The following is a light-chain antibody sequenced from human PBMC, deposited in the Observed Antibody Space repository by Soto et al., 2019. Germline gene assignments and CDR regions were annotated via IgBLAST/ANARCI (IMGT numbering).Light chain of an antibody. CDR1: QSVPSNY. J-gene: IGKJ4*02. CDR3: QQRRNGRVT. CDR2: AAS. Sequence: EIVLTQSPGTLSLSPGERVTLSCRASQSVPSNYLAWYQHKPGQAPRLLIYAASSSATGIPARFSGSGSGTDFTLTISSLEPEDIAVYYCQQRRNGRVTFGGGTKVDIK. V-gene: IGKV3D-20*02.